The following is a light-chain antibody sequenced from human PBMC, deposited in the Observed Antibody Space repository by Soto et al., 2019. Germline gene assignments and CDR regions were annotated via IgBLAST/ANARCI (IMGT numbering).Light chain of an antibody. J-gene: IGLJ1*01. CDR2: VNSDGSH. Sequence: QSVLTQSPSASASLGASVKLTCTLSSGHSSYAIAWHQQQPEKGPRYLMKVNSDGSHRKGDGIPDRFSGSSSGAQRYLTISSLQSEDEADYYCQTWGTGIRVFGTGTKVTVL. V-gene: IGLV4-69*01. CDR1: SGHSSYA. CDR3: QTWGTGIRV.